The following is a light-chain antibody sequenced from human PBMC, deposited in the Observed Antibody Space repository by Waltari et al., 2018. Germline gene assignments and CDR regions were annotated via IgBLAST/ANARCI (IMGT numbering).Light chain of an antibody. J-gene: IGLJ2*01. CDR1: SSNIGNNP. CDR2: DNN. CDR3: ETWDGSLRGVV. Sequence: QSVLTQPPSVSAAPGQKVTISCSGSSSNIGNNPVSWYQQVPGTAPKLLIYDNNGRPAGIPDRFPGSPSGTSATLGITGLQTGDAADYYCETWDGSLRGVVFGGGTKLTVL. V-gene: IGLV1-51*01.